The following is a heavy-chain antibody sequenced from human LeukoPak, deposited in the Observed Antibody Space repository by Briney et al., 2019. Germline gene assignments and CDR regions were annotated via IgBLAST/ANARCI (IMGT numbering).Heavy chain of an antibody. CDR2: INHSGST. Sequence: SETLSLTCAVYGGSFSGYYWSWIRQPPGKGLEWIGEINHSGSTNYNPSLKSRVTISVDTSKNQFSLKLGSVTAADTAVYYCARPGEYYDILTGYATDAFDIWGQGTMVTVSS. D-gene: IGHD3-9*01. V-gene: IGHV4-34*01. CDR3: ARPGEYYDILTGYATDAFDI. CDR1: GGSFSGYY. J-gene: IGHJ3*02.